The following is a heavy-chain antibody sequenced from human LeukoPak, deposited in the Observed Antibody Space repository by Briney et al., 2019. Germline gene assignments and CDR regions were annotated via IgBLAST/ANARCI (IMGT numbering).Heavy chain of an antibody. J-gene: IGHJ4*02. Sequence: GGSLRLSCAASGFTFSTYAMNWVRQAPGKGLEWDSTFSGSVDTTYYADSVKGRFTISRDNSKNTPYLQMNSLRAEDTAVYYCARDGLRFYDSSGYPDYWGQGTLVTVSS. CDR3: ARDGLRFYDSSGYPDY. V-gene: IGHV3-23*01. CDR2: FSGSVDTT. CDR1: GFTFSTYA. D-gene: IGHD3-22*01.